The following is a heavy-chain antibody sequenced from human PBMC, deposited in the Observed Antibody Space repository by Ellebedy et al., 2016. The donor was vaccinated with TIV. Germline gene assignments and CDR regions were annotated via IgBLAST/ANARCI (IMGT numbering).Heavy chain of an antibody. V-gene: IGHV3-23*01. CDR1: GFTFSNYV. J-gene: IGHJ4*02. CDR3: AKDRDDAGDFVFDS. D-gene: IGHD4-17*01. CDR2: ISRTDDSK. Sequence: GGSLRLXXTASGFTFSNYVMSWVRQAPGKGLKWVSGISRTDDSKYYADSVKGRFTISRDDPKSTLYLQMNNLRAEDTAVYYCAKDRDDAGDFVFDSWGQGTLVTVSS.